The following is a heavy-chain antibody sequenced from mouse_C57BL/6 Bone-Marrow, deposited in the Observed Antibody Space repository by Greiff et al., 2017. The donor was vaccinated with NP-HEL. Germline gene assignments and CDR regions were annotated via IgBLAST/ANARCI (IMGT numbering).Heavy chain of an antibody. Sequence: VQLQQSGAELARPGASVKLSCKASGYTFTSYGISWVKQRTGQGLEWIGVIYPRSGNTYYNEKFKGKATLTADQSSSTAYMELRSLTSEDSAVYFCARSGLGRFAYWGQGTLVTVSA. V-gene: IGHV1-81*01. D-gene: IGHD3-3*01. J-gene: IGHJ3*01. CDR1: GYTFTSYG. CDR2: IYPRSGNT. CDR3: ARSGLGRFAY.